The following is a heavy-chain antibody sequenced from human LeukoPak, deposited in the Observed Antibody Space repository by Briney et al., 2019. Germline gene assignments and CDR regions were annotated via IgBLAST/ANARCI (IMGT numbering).Heavy chain of an antibody. J-gene: IGHJ4*02. CDR1: GFTFSSYG. V-gene: IGHV3-30*18. CDR3: AKDSVYGDGYNFGLFDY. Sequence: XXSLRLSCAASGFTFSSYGMHWGGQAPGKGLEGGAVISYDGSNTYYAVSVKGRFTISRDNSKNTLYLQMNSLRAEDTAVYYCAKDSVYGDGYNFGLFDYWGQGTLVTVSS. D-gene: IGHD5-24*01. CDR2: ISYDGSNT.